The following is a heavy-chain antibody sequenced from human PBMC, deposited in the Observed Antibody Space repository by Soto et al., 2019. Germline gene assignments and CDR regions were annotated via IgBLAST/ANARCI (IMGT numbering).Heavy chain of an antibody. CDR2: IYPGDSDT. V-gene: IGHV5-51*01. J-gene: IGHJ6*02. CDR1: GYSFTSYW. CDR3: ARHDTSYSSSRGFYYGMDV. Sequence: PGESLKISCKGSGYSFTSYWIGWVRQMPGKGLEWMGIIYPGDSDTRYSPSFQGRVTISADKSISTAYLQWSSLKASDTAMYYCARHDTSYSSSRGFYYGMDVWGQGTTVTVSS. D-gene: IGHD6-6*01.